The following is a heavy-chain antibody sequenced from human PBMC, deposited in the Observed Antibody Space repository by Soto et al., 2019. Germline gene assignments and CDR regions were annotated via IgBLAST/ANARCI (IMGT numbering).Heavy chain of an antibody. D-gene: IGHD6-25*01. CDR1: GYKFSNLW. J-gene: IGHJ6*02. Sequence: PGESLKISCNGSGYKFSNLWLGWVRQMPGKGLECIGVMYPGTSDIRYSPSFQGQVTISADNSISTAYLHWNSLKASATALYYCATQRDFYYGMDVWGQGTTVTVSS. CDR3: ATQRDFYYGMDV. V-gene: IGHV5-51*01. CDR2: MYPGTSDI.